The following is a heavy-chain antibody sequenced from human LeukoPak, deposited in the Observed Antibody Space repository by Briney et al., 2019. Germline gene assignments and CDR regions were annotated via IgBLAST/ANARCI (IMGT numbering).Heavy chain of an antibody. J-gene: IGHJ5*02. V-gene: IGHV4-59*12. CDR1: GGSISSYY. Sequence: SETLSLTCTVSGGSISSYYWSWIRQPPGKGLEWIGYIYYSGSTNYNPSLKSRVTISVDTSKNQFSLKLSSVTAADTAVYYCARADYGSGSRFDPWGQGTLVPSPQ. D-gene: IGHD3-10*01. CDR3: ARADYGSGSRFDP. CDR2: IYYSGST.